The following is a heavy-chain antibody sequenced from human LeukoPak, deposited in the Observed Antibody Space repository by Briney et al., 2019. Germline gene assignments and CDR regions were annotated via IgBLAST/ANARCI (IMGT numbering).Heavy chain of an antibody. CDR3: ARDSERYYYDSSGYYYNYFDP. CDR1: GYTFTGYY. D-gene: IGHD3-22*01. Sequence: ASVKASCKASGYTFTGYYIHWVRQAPGQGLQWMGWINPNTGDTNYAQKFQGRVTMTRDTSITTAYMELSRLRYDDTAVYFCARDSERYYYDSSGYYYNYFDPWGQGTLVIVSS. CDR2: INPNTGDT. V-gene: IGHV1-2*02. J-gene: IGHJ5*02.